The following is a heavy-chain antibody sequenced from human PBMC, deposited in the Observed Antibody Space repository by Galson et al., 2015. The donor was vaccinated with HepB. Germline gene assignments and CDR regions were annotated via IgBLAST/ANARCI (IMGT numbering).Heavy chain of an antibody. CDR2: INHSGST. CDR1: GGSFSGYY. J-gene: IGHJ5*02. Sequence: ETLSLTCAVYGGSFSGYYWSWIRQPPGKGLEWIGEINHSGSTNYNPSLKSRVTISVDTSKNQFSLKLSSVTAADTAVYYCARGKQLWSLRARYNWFDPWGQGTLVTVSS. D-gene: IGHD5-18*01. V-gene: IGHV4-34*01. CDR3: ARGKQLWSLRARYNWFDP.